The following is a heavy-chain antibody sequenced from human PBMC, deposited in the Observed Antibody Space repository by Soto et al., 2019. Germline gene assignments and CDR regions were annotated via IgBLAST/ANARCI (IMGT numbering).Heavy chain of an antibody. Sequence: ETLSLTCAVYGGSFSGFYWSWIRQPPGKGLEWIGEINHSGSTNYNTSLMSRVTISIDTSKNQFSLNRNSRTSEDTAVYYCARLIGNSWLDYWGQGTLVTVSS. CDR2: INHSGST. D-gene: IGHD2-15*01. J-gene: IGHJ4*02. CDR3: ARLIGNSWLDY. CDR1: GGSFSGFY. V-gene: IGHV4-34*01.